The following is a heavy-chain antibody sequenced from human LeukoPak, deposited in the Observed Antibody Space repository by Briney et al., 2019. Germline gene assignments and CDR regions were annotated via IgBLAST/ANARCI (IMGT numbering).Heavy chain of an antibody. CDR1: GFTFSDYY. V-gene: IGHV3-11*04. Sequence: GGSLRPSCAASGFTFSDYYFSWIRQALGKGLEWISYISSGGYTTHYADSVRGRFLISRDNAQNSLYLQTNSLRPEDSGVYYCARVMGAAGYGFDIWGQGAMVTVSS. CDR3: ARVMGAAGYGFDI. CDR2: ISSGGYTT. J-gene: IGHJ3*02. D-gene: IGHD6-13*01.